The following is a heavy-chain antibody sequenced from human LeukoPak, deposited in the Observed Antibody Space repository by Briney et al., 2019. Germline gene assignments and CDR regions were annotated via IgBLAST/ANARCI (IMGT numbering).Heavy chain of an antibody. J-gene: IGHJ4*02. V-gene: IGHV4-4*07. D-gene: IGHD3-10*02. Sequence: SETLSLTCTVSGGSLSSYYWSWLRQPAGKGLEWIGRIYTSGSTNYKPSLKSRVTMSLDTSKNQISLKLSSVTAADTAVYYCAGISSGARVDYWGQGTLVTVSS. CDR2: IYTSGST. CDR1: GGSLSSYY. CDR3: AGISSGARVDY.